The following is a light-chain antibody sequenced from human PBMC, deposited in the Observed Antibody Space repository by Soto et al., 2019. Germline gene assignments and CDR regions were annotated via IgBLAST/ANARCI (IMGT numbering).Light chain of an antibody. CDR1: QSISSW. CDR3: QQYNSYLYT. J-gene: IGKJ2*01. V-gene: IGKV1-5*01. CDR2: DAS. Sequence: DIQMTQWPCTLSASVGYRVTITCRASQSISSWLAWYQQKPGKAPKLLIYDASSLESGVPSRFSGSGSGTEFTLTISSLQPDDFATYYCQQYNSYLYTFGQGTKVDI.